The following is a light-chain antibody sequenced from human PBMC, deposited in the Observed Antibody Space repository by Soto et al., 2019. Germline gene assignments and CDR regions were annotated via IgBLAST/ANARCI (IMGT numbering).Light chain of an antibody. V-gene: IGKV3-15*01. CDR3: QQYYSYPWT. Sequence: REITHSVSTLSVSPGGRASLSRRASQNVYSYVAWYQQRPGQAPRLLIYGASSRATDIPARFSGSGSGTEFTLTISSLQSEDFATYYCQQYYSYPWTFGQGTKVDNK. CDR1: QNVYSY. CDR2: GAS. J-gene: IGKJ1*01.